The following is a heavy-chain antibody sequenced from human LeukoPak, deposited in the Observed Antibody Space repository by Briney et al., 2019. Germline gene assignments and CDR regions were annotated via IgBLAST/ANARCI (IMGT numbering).Heavy chain of an antibody. D-gene: IGHD5-12*01. CDR3: ARSDIVATMDY. CDR2: INHSGST. Sequence: KPSETLSLTCAVYGGSFSGYYWSWIRQPPGKGLEWIGEINHSGSTNYNPSLKSRVTISVDTSKNQFSLKLSSVTAADTAVYYCARSDIVATMDYWGQGTLVTVSS. CDR1: GGSFSGYY. V-gene: IGHV4-34*01. J-gene: IGHJ4*02.